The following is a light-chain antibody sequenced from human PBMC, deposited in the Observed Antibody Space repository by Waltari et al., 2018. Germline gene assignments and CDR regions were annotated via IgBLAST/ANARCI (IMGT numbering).Light chain of an antibody. CDR1: SSNIGAGYL. V-gene: IGLV1-40*01. Sequence: QSVLTQPPSVSGAPGQRVAISCTGSSSNIGAGYLVHWYQQLPGTAPKLLIYSNTNRPSGVPDRFSASKSGTPASLAITGLQPGDEAEYYCQCYDSRLSGSLFGGGTKVTVL. CDR2: SNT. J-gene: IGLJ2*01. CDR3: QCYDSRLSGSL.